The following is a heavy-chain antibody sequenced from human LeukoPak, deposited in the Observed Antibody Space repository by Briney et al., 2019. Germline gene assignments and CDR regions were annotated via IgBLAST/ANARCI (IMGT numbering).Heavy chain of an antibody. J-gene: IGHJ4*02. CDR1: GGSFSGYY. CDR2: INHSGST. Sequence: SETLSLTCAVYGGSFSGYYWSWIRQPPGKGLEWIGEINHSGSTNYNPSLKSRVTISVDTSKNQFSLKLSSVTAADTAVYYCARLIGPESNWGQRTLVTVSS. CDR3: ARLIGPESN. V-gene: IGHV4-34*01.